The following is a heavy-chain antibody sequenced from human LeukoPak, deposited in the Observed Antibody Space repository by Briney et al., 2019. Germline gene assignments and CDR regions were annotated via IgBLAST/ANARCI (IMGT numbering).Heavy chain of an antibody. D-gene: IGHD7-27*01. CDR3: ARDPGDTWGFDY. Sequence: GASVKVSCKASGYTFTSHGLSWARQAPGQGLEWMGWISIYSGNTNYAQKFQDRISMTTDTSTSTAYMELRSLKSDDTAVYYCARDPGDTWGFDYWGQGALVTVSS. CDR1: GYTFTSHG. V-gene: IGHV1-18*01. J-gene: IGHJ4*02. CDR2: ISIYSGNT.